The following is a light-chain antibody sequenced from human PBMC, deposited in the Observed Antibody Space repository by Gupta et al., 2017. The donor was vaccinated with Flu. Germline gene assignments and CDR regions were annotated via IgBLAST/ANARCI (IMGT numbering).Light chain of an antibody. V-gene: IGLV2-23*02. J-gene: IGLJ1*01. Sequence: QSALTQPASVSGSPGQSITISCTGTSNDVGSYNFVSWYHQDPGKAPKLMIYEVSKRPSGVSNRFSGSKSGNTASLTISGLQAEDEADYYCCSYAGSSTWVFGIGTHVTVL. CDR1: SNDVGSYNF. CDR2: EVS. CDR3: CSYAGSSTWV.